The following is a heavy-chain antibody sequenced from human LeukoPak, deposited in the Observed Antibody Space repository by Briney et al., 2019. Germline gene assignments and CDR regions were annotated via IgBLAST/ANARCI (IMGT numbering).Heavy chain of an antibody. CDR1: GFTFSSYA. Sequence: GGSLRLSCAASGFTFSSYAMSWVRQAPGQGLEWVSAISGSGGSTYYADSVKGRFTISRDNSKNTLYLQMNSLRAEDTAVYYCARDLFAAAAGTKDWGQGTLVTVSS. CDR2: ISGSGGST. J-gene: IGHJ4*02. D-gene: IGHD6-13*01. V-gene: IGHV3-23*01. CDR3: ARDLFAAAAGTKD.